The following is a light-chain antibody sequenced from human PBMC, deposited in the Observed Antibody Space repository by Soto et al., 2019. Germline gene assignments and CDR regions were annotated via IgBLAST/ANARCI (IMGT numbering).Light chain of an antibody. V-gene: IGLV2-23*01. Sequence: QAALPQPASVSGSPGQASTIAFTRTNSDLGSYNLVSWFQQHPGKVPRVMIYEGTKRPSGVSDCFSGSKSDNTASLTISGLQAEDDGDYYYCSYAGDYMFVFGTGTKVTVL. CDR2: EGT. CDR1: NSDLGSYNL. CDR3: CSYAGDYMFV. J-gene: IGLJ1*01.